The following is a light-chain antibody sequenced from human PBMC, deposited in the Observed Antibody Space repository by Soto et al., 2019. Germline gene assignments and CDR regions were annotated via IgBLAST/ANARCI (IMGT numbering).Light chain of an antibody. V-gene: IGKV3-20*01. CDR2: GAS. Sequence: EIVLTQSPGTLSLSPGERATLSCRASQTVSSRYLAWYQQKPGQAPRLLMYGASNRATGIPDRFSGSGSGTDFTLTISRLEPEDFAVYFCQQYGRSPPFTFGQGTKWIS. CDR3: QQYGRSPPFT. CDR1: QTVSSRY. J-gene: IGKJ2*01.